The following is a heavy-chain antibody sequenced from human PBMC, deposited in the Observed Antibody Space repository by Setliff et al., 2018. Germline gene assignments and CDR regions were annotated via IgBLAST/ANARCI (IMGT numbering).Heavy chain of an antibody. D-gene: IGHD3-10*01. CDR2: IFQSGNT. V-gene: IGHV4-38-2*01. CDR1: GSSIISDYY. J-gene: IGHJ6*02. CDR3: ATLLANYGSGMDV. Sequence: SETLSLTCDVSGSSIISDYYWVWIRQPPGRGLEWIGSIFQSGNTYYNPSLKSRVTISVDTSKNQFSLKVNSVTAADTAVYYCATLLANYGSGMDVWGQGTTVTVSS.